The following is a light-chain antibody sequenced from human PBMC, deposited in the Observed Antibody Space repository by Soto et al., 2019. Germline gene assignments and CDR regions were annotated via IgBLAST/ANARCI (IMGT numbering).Light chain of an antibody. V-gene: IGLV2-11*01. CDR2: DVS. J-gene: IGLJ2*01. Sequence: QSALTQPRSVSGSPGQSVTISCTGTSSDVGGYRYVSWYQQHPGKAPKLMIYDVSKRPSGAPDRFSGSKSGNTASLIISGLQAEDGADYYCCSYTNTDGVFGGGTKVTVL. CDR1: SSDVGGYRY. CDR3: CSYTNTDGV.